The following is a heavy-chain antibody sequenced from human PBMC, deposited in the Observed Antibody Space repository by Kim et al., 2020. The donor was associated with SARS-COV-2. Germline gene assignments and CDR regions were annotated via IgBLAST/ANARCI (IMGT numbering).Heavy chain of an antibody. J-gene: IGHJ6*02. CDR3: ALRWVRSSSWHYYYYGMDV. CDR1: GFTFTSSA. V-gene: IGHV1-58*02. D-gene: IGHD6-13*01. Sequence: SVKVSCKASGFTFTSSAMQWVRQARGQRLEWIGWIVVGSGNTNYAQKFQERVTITRDMSTSTAYMELSSLRSEDTAVYYCALRWVRSSSWHYYYYGMDVWGQGTTVTVSS. CDR2: IVVGSGNT.